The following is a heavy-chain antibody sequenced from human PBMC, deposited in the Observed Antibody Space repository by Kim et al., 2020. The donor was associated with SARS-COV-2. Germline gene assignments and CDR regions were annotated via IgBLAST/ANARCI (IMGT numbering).Heavy chain of an antibody. J-gene: IGHJ3*02. CDR2: ISGSGGST. D-gene: IGHD3-3*01. V-gene: IGHV3-23*01. CDR3: AKVYPIFASEGDAFDI. CDR1: GFTFSSYA. Sequence: GGSLRLSCAASGFTFSSYAMSWVRQAPGKGLEWVSAISGSGGSTYYADSVKGRFTISRDNSKNTLYLQMNSLRAEDTAVYYCAKVYPIFASEGDAFDIWGQGTMVTVSS.